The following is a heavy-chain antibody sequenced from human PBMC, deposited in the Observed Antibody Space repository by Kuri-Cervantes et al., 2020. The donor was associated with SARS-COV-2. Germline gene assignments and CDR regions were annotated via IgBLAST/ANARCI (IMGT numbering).Heavy chain of an antibody. D-gene: IGHD3-22*01. CDR1: GFTFSSYA. CDR2: ISGSGGST. V-gene: IGHV3-23*01. Sequence: GESLKISCAASGFTFSSYAMSWVRQAPGKGLEWVSAISGSGGSTYYADSVKGRFTISRDNSKNTLYLQMNSLRAEDTAVYYCAKEGPTGYYDSSGYYYDYYYGMDVWGQGTTVTVFS. CDR3: AKEGPTGYYDSSGYYYDYYYGMDV. J-gene: IGHJ6*02.